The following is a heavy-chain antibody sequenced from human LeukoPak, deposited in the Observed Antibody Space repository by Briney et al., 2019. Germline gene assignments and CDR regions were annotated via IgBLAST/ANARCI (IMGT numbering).Heavy chain of an antibody. J-gene: IGHJ4*02. D-gene: IGHD2-2*01. CDR2: IWYDGSNK. CDR3: ARGRPEDY. V-gene: IGHV3-33*01. Sequence: GTSLRLSCAASGFTFRSHGMHWVRQAPGKGLEWVAFIWYDGSNKYYTDSVKGRFTISRDNSKNTLYLQMNSLRAEDTAVYYCARGRPEDYWGQGTLVTVSS. CDR1: GFTFRSHG.